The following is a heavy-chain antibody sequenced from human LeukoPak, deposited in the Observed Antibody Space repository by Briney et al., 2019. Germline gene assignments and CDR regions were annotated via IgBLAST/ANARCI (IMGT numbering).Heavy chain of an antibody. V-gene: IGHV1-46*01. D-gene: IGHD1-26*01. J-gene: IGHJ4*02. Sequence: GASVKVSCKASGHTFSRSYMHWVRQAPGQGLEWMGVINPSGTWTSYAQKFRGRITMTRDMSTSTDYMELRSLGFEDTAVYYCARDRLPAGWEPAGYWGQGTLVTVSS. CDR1: GHTFSRSY. CDR2: INPSGTWT. CDR3: ARDRLPAGWEPAGY.